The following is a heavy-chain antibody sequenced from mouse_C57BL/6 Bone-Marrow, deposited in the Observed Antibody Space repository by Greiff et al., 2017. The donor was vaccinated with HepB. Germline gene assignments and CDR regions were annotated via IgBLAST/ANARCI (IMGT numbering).Heavy chain of an antibody. CDR1: GYTFTDYY. V-gene: IGHV1-19*01. CDR2: INPYNGGT. Sequence: VQLQQSGPVLVKPGASVKMSCKASGYTFTDYYMNWVKQSHGKSLEWIGVINPYNGGTSYNQKFKGKATLTVDKSSSTAYMELNSLTSEDSAVYYCARGGTGTRWYFDVWGTGTTVTVSS. D-gene: IGHD4-1*01. CDR3: ARGGTGTRWYFDV. J-gene: IGHJ1*03.